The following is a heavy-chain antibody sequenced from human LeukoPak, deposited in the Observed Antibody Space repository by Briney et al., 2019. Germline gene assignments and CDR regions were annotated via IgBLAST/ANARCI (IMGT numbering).Heavy chain of an antibody. CDR2: ISGSGNRT. CDR1: GFTFSSYA. J-gene: IGHJ6*02. CDR3: AKSLYCGGGSCYPSALGMDV. D-gene: IGHD2-15*01. Sequence: GGSLRLSCAASGFTFSSYAMSWVRQAPGKGLEWVSSISGSGNRTYYADSVKGRFTISRDNSKNTLFLQMNSLRAEDTAVYYCAKSLYCGGGSCYPSALGMDVWGQGTTVTVSS. V-gene: IGHV3-23*01.